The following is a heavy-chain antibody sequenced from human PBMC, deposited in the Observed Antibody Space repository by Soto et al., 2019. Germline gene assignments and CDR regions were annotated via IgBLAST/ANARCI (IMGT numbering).Heavy chain of an antibody. V-gene: IGHV3-23*01. D-gene: IGHD2-2*01. J-gene: IGHJ6*02. CDR3: AKDLKDCSSTSCTNYYYYYGMDV. CDR2: ISGSGGST. CDR1: GFTFSSYA. Sequence: GGSLRLSCAASGFTFSSYAMSWVRQAPGKGLEWVSAISGSGGSTYYADSVKGRFTISRDNSKSTLYLQMNSLRAEDTAVYYCAKDLKDCSSTSCTNYYYYYGMDVWGQRTTVTV.